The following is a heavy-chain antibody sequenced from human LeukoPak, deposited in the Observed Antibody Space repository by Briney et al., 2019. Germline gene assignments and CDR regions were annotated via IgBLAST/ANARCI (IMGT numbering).Heavy chain of an antibody. D-gene: IGHD3-16*01. CDR3: ARVCVGGSSCMDV. CDR2: IYTSGST. CDR1: GGSISSGSYY. Sequence: SQTLSLTCTVSGGSISSGSYYWSWIRQPAGKGLEWIGRIYTSGSTNYNPSLKSRVTISVDTSKNQFSLKLSSVTAADMAVYYCARVCVGGSSCMDVWGKGTTVTISS. V-gene: IGHV4-61*02. J-gene: IGHJ6*03.